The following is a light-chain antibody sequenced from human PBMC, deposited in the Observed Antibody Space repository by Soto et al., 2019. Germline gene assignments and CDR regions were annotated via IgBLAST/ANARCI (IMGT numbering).Light chain of an antibody. CDR3: QQYGSSAS. CDR1: QRVSGGF. J-gene: IGKJ1*01. Sequence: DIVLTQSPATLSLSPGERATLYCGASQRVSGGFLAWYQQKPGLAPRLILYDTSFRDTGIPDRFSGSGSGTYFTLTISRLDPEDFAVYYWQQYGSSASFGQGTKVEIK. V-gene: IGKV3D-20*01. CDR2: DTS.